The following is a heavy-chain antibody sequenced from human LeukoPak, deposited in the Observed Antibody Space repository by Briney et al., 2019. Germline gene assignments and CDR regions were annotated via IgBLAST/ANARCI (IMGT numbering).Heavy chain of an antibody. D-gene: IGHD3-10*01. CDR3: AKRGDNRGEYFFDS. V-gene: IGHV3-23*01. J-gene: IGHJ4*02. CDR2: ISGTFAST. CDR1: GFTFNTHA. Sequence: GGSLRLSCGASGFTFNTHAMGWVRQAPGKGLEWVSVISGTFASTYYADSVKGRFTILRDNSKNTLFLQMSSLRDEDTAIYYCAKRGDNRGEYFFDSWGQGTLVTVSS.